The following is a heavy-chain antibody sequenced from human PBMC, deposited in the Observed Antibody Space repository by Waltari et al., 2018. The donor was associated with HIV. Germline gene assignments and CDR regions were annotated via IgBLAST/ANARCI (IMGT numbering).Heavy chain of an antibody. J-gene: IGHJ3*01. D-gene: IGHD3-10*01. CDR3: ATYRGSAFYFGEVSFDV. CDR2: STHDGRMH. Sequence: QVQLMQSGGGVVQHEGSLRLPCPASGCLFSNYGMLWVRQVPRGGGDGGALSTHDGRMHFYTDSVKAPFTVSRSNSKHTVYLQMNSLTTYDTAVCYCATYRGSAFYFGEVSFDVWAQGTM. V-gene: IGHV3-30*03. CDR1: GCLFSNYG.